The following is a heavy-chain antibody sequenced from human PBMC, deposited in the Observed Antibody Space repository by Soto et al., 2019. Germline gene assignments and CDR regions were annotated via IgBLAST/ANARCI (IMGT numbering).Heavy chain of an antibody. V-gene: IGHV2-5*02. CDR2: IYWDDDK. CDR1: GFSLSTSGVG. J-gene: IGHJ4*02. D-gene: IGHD6-19*01. CDR3: AHVTTSVYSSGWYKFDY. Sequence: TGPTLVNPTQTLTLTCTFSGFSLSTSGVGVGWIRQPPGKALEWLALIYWDDDKRYSPSLKSRVTITKDTSKNQVVLTMTNMDPVDTATYYCAHVTTSVYSSGWYKFDYWGQGTLVTVSS.